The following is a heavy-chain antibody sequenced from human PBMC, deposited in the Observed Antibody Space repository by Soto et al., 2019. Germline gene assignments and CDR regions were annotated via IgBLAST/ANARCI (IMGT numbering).Heavy chain of an antibody. V-gene: IGHV3-48*03. CDR2: ISSSGSTI. D-gene: IGHD2-2*03. CDR1: GFTFSSYE. J-gene: IGHJ3*02. Sequence: GGSLRLSCAASGFTFSSYEMNWVRQAPGKGLEWVSYISSSGSTIYYADSVKGRFTISRDNAKNSLYLQMNSLRAEDTAVYYCARSSPSGYCSSTSCWVGAFDIWGQGTTVTVSS. CDR3: ARSSPSGYCSSTSCWVGAFDI.